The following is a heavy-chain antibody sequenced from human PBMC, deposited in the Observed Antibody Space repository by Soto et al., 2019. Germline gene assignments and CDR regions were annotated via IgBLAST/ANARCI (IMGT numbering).Heavy chain of an antibody. CDR3: AKSRSGWSWFDP. V-gene: IGHV3-9*01. D-gene: IGHD6-19*01. CDR1: GLTFDDYA. CDR2: ISWNSDHI. J-gene: IGHJ5*02. Sequence: EVQLVESGGGLVQPGRSLRLSCAASGLTFDDYAMHWVRQVPGKGLEWVSGISWNSDHIGYADSVKGRFTISRDNAKNSLYLQMNSLRTEDTALYYCAKSRSGWSWFDPWGQGTLVTVSS.